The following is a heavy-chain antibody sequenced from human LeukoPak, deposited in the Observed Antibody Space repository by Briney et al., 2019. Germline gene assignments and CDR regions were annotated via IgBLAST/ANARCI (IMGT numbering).Heavy chain of an antibody. CDR2: ISGSGGST. D-gene: IGHD3-9*01. Sequence: GGSLRLSCAASGFTFSSYAMSWVRQAPGKGLEWVSAISGSGGSTYYADSVKGRFTISRDNSKNTLYLQMNSLRAEDTAVYYCAKDQASRYFDWLLSPFDYWGREPWSPSPQ. V-gene: IGHV3-23*01. J-gene: IGHJ4*02. CDR3: AKDQASRYFDWLLSPFDY. CDR1: GFTFSSYA.